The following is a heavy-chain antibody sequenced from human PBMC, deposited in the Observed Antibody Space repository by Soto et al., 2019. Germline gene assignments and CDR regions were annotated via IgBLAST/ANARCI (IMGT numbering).Heavy chain of an antibody. D-gene: IGHD3-22*01. CDR3: TKGVVVITSYFQH. V-gene: IGHV3-30*18. CDR2: ISYDESNK. CDR1: GFTSSSYG. J-gene: IGHJ1*01. Sequence: QVQLVESGGGVVQPGRSLRLSCAASGFTSSSYGMHWVRQAPGKGLEWVAVISYDESNKYYADSVKGRFTISRDNSKNTLYLQMNSLRAEDTAVYYCTKGVVVITSYFQHWGQGTLVTVSS.